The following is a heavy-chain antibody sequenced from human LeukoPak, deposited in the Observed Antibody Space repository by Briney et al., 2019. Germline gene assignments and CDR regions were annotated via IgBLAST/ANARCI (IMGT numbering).Heavy chain of an antibody. J-gene: IGHJ4*02. CDR3: ARSRGITGTTPFDY. Sequence: SETLSLTCAVYGGSFSGYYWSWIRQPPGKGLEWIGEINHSGSTNYNPSLKSRVTISVDTSKNQFSLKLSSVTGADTAVYYCARSRGITGTTPFDYWGQGTLVTVSS. D-gene: IGHD1-7*01. CDR2: INHSGST. V-gene: IGHV4-34*01. CDR1: GGSFSGYY.